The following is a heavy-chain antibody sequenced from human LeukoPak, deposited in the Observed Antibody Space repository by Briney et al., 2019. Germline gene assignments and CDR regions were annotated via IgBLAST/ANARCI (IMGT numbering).Heavy chain of an antibody. CDR3: AKYSTPSGDAFDI. CDR2: IHTSGST. J-gene: IGHJ3*02. Sequence: PSETLSLTCTVSGGSINSDSYYWSWIRQPAGKGLEWIGRIHTSGSTNYNSSLKSRVTVSVDTSKNQFSLKLSSVTAADTAVYYCAKYSTPSGDAFDIWGQGTMVTVSS. V-gene: IGHV4-61*02. D-gene: IGHD5-18*01. CDR1: GGSINSDSYY.